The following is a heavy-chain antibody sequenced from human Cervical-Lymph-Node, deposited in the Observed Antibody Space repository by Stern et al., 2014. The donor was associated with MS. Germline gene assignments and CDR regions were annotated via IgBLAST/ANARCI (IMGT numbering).Heavy chain of an antibody. V-gene: IGHV2-70*04. J-gene: IGHJ5*02. CDR3: ARSYNWSPFDP. Sequence: QVTLRESGPAMVKPTQTLTLTCTFSGFSLSTSGMRVSWIRPPPGKALEWLARIDWDNTEFYSPSLKTRLTISKDTSRNQVVLVMTNMDPTDTATYFCARSYNWSPFDPWGQGTLVTVSS. CDR1: GFSLSTSGMR. CDR2: IDWDNTE. D-gene: IGHD1-1*01.